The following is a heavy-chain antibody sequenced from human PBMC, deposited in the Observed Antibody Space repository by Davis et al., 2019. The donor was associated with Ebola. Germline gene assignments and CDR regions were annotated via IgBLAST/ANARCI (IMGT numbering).Heavy chain of an antibody. D-gene: IGHD3-22*01. Sequence: PGGSLRLSCAASGFTFSSYWMHWVRQVPGKGLVWVSRINSDGSSTSYADSVKGRFTISRDNAKNTLYLQMNSLRAEDTAVYYCAKGPEFTMIVVVITPLDYWGQGTLVTVSS. CDR2: INSDGSST. CDR3: AKGPEFTMIVVVITPLDY. V-gene: IGHV3-74*01. CDR1: GFTFSSYW. J-gene: IGHJ4*02.